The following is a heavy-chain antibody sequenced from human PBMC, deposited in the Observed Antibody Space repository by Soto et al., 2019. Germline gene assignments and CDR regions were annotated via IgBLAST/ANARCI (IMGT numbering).Heavy chain of an antibody. J-gene: IGHJ4*02. CDR1: GFTFSSYA. CDR3: ANAQVSFGVPIKVDY. V-gene: IGHV3-23*01. D-gene: IGHD3-3*01. Sequence: GGSLRLSCAASGFTFSSYAMSWVRQAPGKGLEWVSAISGSGGSTYYADSVKGRFTISRDNSKNTLYLQMNSLRAEDTAVYYCANAQVSFGVPIKVDYWGQGTLVTVSS. CDR2: ISGSGGST.